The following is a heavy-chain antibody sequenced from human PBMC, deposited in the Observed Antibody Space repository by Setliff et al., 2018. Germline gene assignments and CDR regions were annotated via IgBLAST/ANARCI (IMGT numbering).Heavy chain of an antibody. CDR1: GASISSSSYY. CDR3: ARVARVVLSRNAFDI. V-gene: IGHV4-31*03. Sequence: SETLSLTCTVSGASISSSSYYWAWIRQHPGKGLEWIGYIYYSGSTHYNPSLKSRVTISVDTSKNQFSLKLSSVTAADTAVYYCARVARVVLSRNAFDIWGQGTMVTVS. CDR2: IYYSGST. D-gene: IGHD2-2*01. J-gene: IGHJ3*02.